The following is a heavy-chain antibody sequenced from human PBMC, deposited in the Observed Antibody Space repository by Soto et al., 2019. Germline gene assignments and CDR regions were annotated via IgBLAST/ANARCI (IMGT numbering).Heavy chain of an antibody. CDR3: ARGHYDSSGFYYYYYGMDV. Sequence: ASVKVSCKASGGTFSSYAISWVRQAPGQGLEWMGGIIPIFGTANYAQKFQGRVTITADESTSTAYMELSSLRSEDTAVYYCARGHYDSSGFYYYYYGMDVWGQGTTVTVSS. CDR1: GGTFSSYA. CDR2: IIPIFGTA. D-gene: IGHD3-22*01. V-gene: IGHV1-69*13. J-gene: IGHJ6*02.